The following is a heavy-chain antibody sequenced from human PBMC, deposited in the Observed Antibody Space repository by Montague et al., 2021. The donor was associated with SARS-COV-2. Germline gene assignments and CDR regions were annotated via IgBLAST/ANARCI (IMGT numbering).Heavy chain of an antibody. CDR3: TGGNGWYQP. CDR1: GSSLSGYF. Sequence: SETLSLTCSVSGSSLSGYFWSWVRQPPGQRLERIGYILYNGTATYSPALTSRITMSVDMSRNQFSLELRFATVTDTAYYYCTGGNGWYQPWGRGTLVTVSS. J-gene: IGHJ5*02. CDR2: ILYNGTA. D-gene: IGHD2-8*01. V-gene: IGHV4-59*13.